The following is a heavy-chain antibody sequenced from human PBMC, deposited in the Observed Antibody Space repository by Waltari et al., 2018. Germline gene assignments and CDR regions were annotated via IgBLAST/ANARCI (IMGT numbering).Heavy chain of an antibody. J-gene: IGHJ4*02. V-gene: IGHV4-61*02. CDR1: GGSIDSGSYY. D-gene: IGHD2-15*01. Sequence: QVQLQESGPGLVKPSQTLSLTCTVSGGSIDSGSYYWSWIRQPAGKGLEWIGRIYTSGSTNYTPSLKSRVTISVDTSKNQFSLNVSSVTAADTAVYYCAREGWFSAKSPFDYWGQGTLVTVSS. CDR2: IYTSGST. CDR3: AREGWFSAKSPFDY.